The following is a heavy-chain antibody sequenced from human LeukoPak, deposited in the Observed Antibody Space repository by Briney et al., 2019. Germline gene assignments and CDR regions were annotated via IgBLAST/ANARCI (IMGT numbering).Heavy chain of an antibody. V-gene: IGHV1-8*01. CDR2: MNPNSGNT. Sequence: ASVKVSCKASGYTFTSYDINWVRQATGQGLEWMGWMNPNSGNTGYAQKLQGRVTMTTDTSTSTAYMELRSLRSDDTAVYYCARVSGLRFLEWLLEPLNYWGQGTLVTVSS. CDR3: ARVSGLRFLEWLLEPLNY. CDR1: GYTFTSYD. D-gene: IGHD3-3*01. J-gene: IGHJ4*02.